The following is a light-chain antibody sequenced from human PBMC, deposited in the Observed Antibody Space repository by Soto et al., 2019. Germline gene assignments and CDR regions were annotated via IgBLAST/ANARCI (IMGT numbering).Light chain of an antibody. J-gene: IGLJ3*02. CDR1: SGSVSTSYY. CDR3: VLDMGSGIWV. CDR2: STN. V-gene: IGLV8-61*01. Sequence: QTVVTQEPSFSVSPGGTVTLTCGLSSGSVSTSYYPSWYQQTPGQAPRTLIYSTNTRSSGVPDRFSGSILGNKAALTITGAQADDESDYYCVLDMGSGIWVFGGGNQLTVL.